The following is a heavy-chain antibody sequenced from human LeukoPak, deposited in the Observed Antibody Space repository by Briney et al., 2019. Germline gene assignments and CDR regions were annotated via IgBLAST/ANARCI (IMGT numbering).Heavy chain of an antibody. CDR1: GGSIGSGSYY. D-gene: IGHD2-2*02. CDR3: ARVVPAAIRGPYYSYYYMDV. CDR2: IYTSGST. J-gene: IGHJ6*03. V-gene: IGHV4-61*02. Sequence: PSETLSLTCTVSGGSIGSGSYYWSWIRQPAGKGLEWIGRIYTSGSTNYNPSLKSRVTISVDTSKNQFSLKLSSVTAADTAVYYCARVVPAAIRGPYYSYYYMDVWGKGTTVTVSS.